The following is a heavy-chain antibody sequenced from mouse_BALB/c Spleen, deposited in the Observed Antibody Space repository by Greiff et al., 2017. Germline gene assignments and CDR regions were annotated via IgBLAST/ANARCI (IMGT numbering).Heavy chain of an antibody. J-gene: IGHJ3*01. Sequence: DVKLVESGGGLVKPGGSLKLSCAASGFTFSSYAMSWVRQTPEKRLEWVASISSGGSTYYPDSVKGRFTISRDNARNILYLQMSSLRSEDTAMYYCARGRTAVAPFAYWGQGTLVTVSA. CDR2: ISSGGST. CDR1: GFTFSSYA. D-gene: IGHD1-1*01. CDR3: ARGRTAVAPFAY. V-gene: IGHV5-6-5*01.